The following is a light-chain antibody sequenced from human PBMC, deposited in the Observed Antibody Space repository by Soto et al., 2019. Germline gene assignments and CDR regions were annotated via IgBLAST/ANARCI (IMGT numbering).Light chain of an antibody. J-gene: IGKJ3*01. CDR3: KQYYTLPFT. CDR1: RSILDSSINQNR. V-gene: IGKV4-1*01. CDR2: WAS. Sequence: DIVMTQSPGSLAVSRGERATFNCKSSRSILDSSINQNRLAWYQQRPGQPPKLLIFWASTRESGVTDRFSGSGSGTDFTLTISSLQAEDVAVYYCKQYYTLPFTFGPGSKVDIK.